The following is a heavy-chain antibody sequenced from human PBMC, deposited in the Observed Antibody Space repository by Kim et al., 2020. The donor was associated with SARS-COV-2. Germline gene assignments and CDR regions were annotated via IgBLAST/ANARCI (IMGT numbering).Heavy chain of an antibody. Sequence: ASVKVSCKASGYSFITYAIHWVRQAPGQRLEWMGWINTGNGNTKYSKKFQGRVSFTRDTSASTAYMEMSSLRSEDTAVYYCVKEIPVAGTFSYFHHWGQG. J-gene: IGHJ1*01. V-gene: IGHV1-3*04. CDR3: VKEIPVAGTFSYFHH. CDR1: GYSFITYA. D-gene: IGHD6-19*01. CDR2: INTGNGNT.